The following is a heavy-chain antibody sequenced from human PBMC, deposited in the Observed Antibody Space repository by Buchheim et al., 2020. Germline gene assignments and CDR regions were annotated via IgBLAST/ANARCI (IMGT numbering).Heavy chain of an antibody. J-gene: IGHJ6*02. CDR1: GFTFSNYA. D-gene: IGHD2-2*01. CDR3: ARAGIVVIPAPKGGMDV. CDR2: ISSSSSYI. Sequence: EVQLVESGGGLVKPGGSLRLSCAASGFTFSNYAMNWVRQAPGKGLEWVSSISSSSSYIYYADSVKGRFTISRDTAKTSLYLQMTSLRAEDTAVYYCARAGIVVIPAPKGGMDVWGQGTT. V-gene: IGHV3-21*01.